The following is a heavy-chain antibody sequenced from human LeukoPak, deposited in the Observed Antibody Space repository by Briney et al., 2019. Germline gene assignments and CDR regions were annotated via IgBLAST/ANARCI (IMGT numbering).Heavy chain of an antibody. CDR3: TTAVRYQLLLEY. V-gene: IGHV1-8*01. J-gene: IGHJ4*02. Sequence: ASVKVSCKAPAYTFSTYDVAWVRQAPGQGPEWMGWMNPTSGNTGYAKQFKGRVTMTSDASVNSAYMELSSLRFDDTAVYFCTTAVRYQLLLEYWGQGTLITVSS. D-gene: IGHD2-2*01. CDR1: AYTFSTYD. CDR2: MNPTSGNT.